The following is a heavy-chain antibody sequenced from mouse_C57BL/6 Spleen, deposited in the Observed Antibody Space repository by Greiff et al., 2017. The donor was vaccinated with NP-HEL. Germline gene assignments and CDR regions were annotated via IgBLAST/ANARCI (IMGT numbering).Heavy chain of an antibody. CDR1: GYTFTDYY. CDR2: INPYNGGT. CDR3: ARYETSVGYYFDY. D-gene: IGHD1-2*01. Sequence: VQLQQSGPVLVKPGASVKMSCKASGYTFTDYYMNWVKQSHGKSLEWIGVINPYNGGTSYNQKFKGKATLTVDKSSSTAYMELNSLTSEDSAVYYCARYETSVGYYFDYWGQGTTLTVSS. J-gene: IGHJ2*01. V-gene: IGHV1-19*01.